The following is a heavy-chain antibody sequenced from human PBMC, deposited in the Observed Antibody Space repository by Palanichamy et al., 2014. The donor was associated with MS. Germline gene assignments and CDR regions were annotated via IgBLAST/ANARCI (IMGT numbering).Heavy chain of an antibody. Sequence: EVQLLEVWGRAWYSRGGPVRLSCAASGFTFSNYAMSWVRQAPGKGLEWVSAISGSGGSTYYADPVKGRFTISRDNSKNTLYLQMNNLRAEDTAVYYCARVRGLLAVAGLYFGYWGQGTLVTVSS. J-gene: IGHJ4*02. CDR1: GFTFSNYA. CDR3: ARVRGLLAVAGLYFGY. CDR2: ISGSGGST. V-gene: IGHV3-23*01. D-gene: IGHD6-19*01.